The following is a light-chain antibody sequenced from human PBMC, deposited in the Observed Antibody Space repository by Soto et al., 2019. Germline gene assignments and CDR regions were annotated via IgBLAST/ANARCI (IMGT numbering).Light chain of an antibody. CDR3: TSSSSTVVI. Sequence: QSALTQPASVSGSLGQSITIPCTGTSSDIGVYNYVAWYQHHPGKAPKLMLYEVSVRPSGVSNRFSGSKSGNTASLTISGLQAEDEADYYCTSSSSTVVIFGGGTKLTV. CDR1: SSDIGVYNY. J-gene: IGLJ2*01. V-gene: IGLV2-14*01. CDR2: EVS.